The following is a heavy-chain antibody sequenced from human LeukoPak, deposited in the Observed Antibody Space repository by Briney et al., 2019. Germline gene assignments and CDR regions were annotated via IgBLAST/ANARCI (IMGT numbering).Heavy chain of an antibody. D-gene: IGHD6-13*01. CDR1: GGSISSSSYY. J-gene: IGHJ4*02. CDR3: ASEDSAAGTGDY. V-gene: IGHV4-39*01. Sequence: SETLSLTCTDSGGSISSSSYYWGWIRQPPGKGVEWIGSIYYSGSTYYNPSLKSRVTISVDTSKNQFSLKLSSVTAADTAVYYCASEDSAAGTGDYSGQGTLVTVSS. CDR2: IYYSGST.